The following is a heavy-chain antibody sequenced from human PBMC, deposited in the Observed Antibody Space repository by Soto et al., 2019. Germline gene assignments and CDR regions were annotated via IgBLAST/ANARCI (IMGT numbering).Heavy chain of an antibody. CDR2: INAYNGNT. J-gene: IGHJ4*02. CDR1: GYTFTGYY. V-gene: IGHV1-18*04. Sequence: ASVKGSCKAAGYTFTGYYMHWVRQAPGQGLEWMGWINAYNGNTNYAQKLQGRVTMTTDTSTSTAYMELRSLRSDDTAVYYCAREGEYYDFWSGRGMFDYWGQGTLVTVSS. CDR3: AREGEYYDFWSGRGMFDY. D-gene: IGHD3-3*01.